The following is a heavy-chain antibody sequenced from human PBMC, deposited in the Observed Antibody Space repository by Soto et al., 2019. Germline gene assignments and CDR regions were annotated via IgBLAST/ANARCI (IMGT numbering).Heavy chain of an antibody. Sequence: QVQLVQSGAEVKKPGASVKVSCKASGYTFTSYGISWVRQAPGQGLEWMGWISAYNGNTNHAQKRQGRVTMTTDTSTSTAYMELRSLRSDDTAVYYCARNQRITMIVVVTDFDYWGQGTLVTVSS. J-gene: IGHJ4*02. V-gene: IGHV1-18*04. CDR3: ARNQRITMIVVVTDFDY. D-gene: IGHD3-22*01. CDR2: ISAYNGNT. CDR1: GYTFTSYG.